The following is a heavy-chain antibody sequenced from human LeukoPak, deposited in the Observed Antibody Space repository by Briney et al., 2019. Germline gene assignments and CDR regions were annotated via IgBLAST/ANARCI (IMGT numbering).Heavy chain of an antibody. D-gene: IGHD3-22*01. J-gene: IGHJ4*02. CDR1: GYTFTSYY. CDR3: ARGPAAYDGRGYRMRD. CDR2: INPSGGST. V-gene: IGHV1-46*01. Sequence: ASVKVSCKASGYTFTSYYMHWVRQAPGQGLEWMGIINPSGGSTSYAQKFQGRVTMTRDTSTSTVYMELSSLRSEDTAVYYRARGPAAYDGRGYRMRDGGQGTLVTVSS.